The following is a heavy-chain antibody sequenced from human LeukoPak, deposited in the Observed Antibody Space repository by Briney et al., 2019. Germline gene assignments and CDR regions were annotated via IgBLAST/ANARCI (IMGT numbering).Heavy chain of an antibody. CDR3: AREASIYDFLSGYPRAVED. CDR1: GFTFSSYE. CDR2: ISSSGSTT. Sequence: GGSLRLSCAASGFTFSSYEMNWVRQAPGKGLEWVSYISSSGSTTYYADSVKGRFTISRDNAKNSLYLQMNSLRAEDTAVYYCAREASIYDFLSGYPRAVEDWGQGTLVTVSS. D-gene: IGHD3-3*01. V-gene: IGHV3-48*03. J-gene: IGHJ4*02.